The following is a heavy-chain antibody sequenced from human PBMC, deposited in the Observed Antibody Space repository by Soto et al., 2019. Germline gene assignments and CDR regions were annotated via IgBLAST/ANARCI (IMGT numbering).Heavy chain of an antibody. CDR3: AKDVSQRGIFDY. CDR1: GFSFRNYA. V-gene: IGHV3-30*18. CDR2: ISYDGNNK. J-gene: IGHJ4*02. Sequence: GGSLRLSCEASGFSFRNYAMHWVRQAPGKGLEWVAVISYDGNNKYYADSVKGRFTISRDNSKNTLYLQMNSLRAEDTAVYYCAKDVSQRGIFDYWGQGTLVTVSS.